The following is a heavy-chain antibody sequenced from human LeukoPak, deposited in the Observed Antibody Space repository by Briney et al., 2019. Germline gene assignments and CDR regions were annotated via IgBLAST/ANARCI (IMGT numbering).Heavy chain of an antibody. D-gene: IGHD4-17*01. V-gene: IGHV4-39*01. CDR3: ARLARSTRDYSWHFDL. CDR1: GGSVSSNNYY. CDR2: VFYSGTT. J-gene: IGHJ2*01. Sequence: SETLSLTCTVSGGSVSSNNYYWTWLRQPPGMGLQWIGTVFYSGTTYYNPSLKSRATTSVETSKNQFSLKLSSVTVADMAVYYCARLARSTRDYSWHFDLWGRGTLVTVSS.